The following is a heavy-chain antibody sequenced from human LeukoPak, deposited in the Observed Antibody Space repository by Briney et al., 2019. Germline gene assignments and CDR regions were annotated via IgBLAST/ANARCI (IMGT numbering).Heavy chain of an antibody. Sequence: QAGGSLRLSCAASGFTFSSYAMSWVRQAPGKGLEWVSAISGSGGSTYYADSVKGRFTISRDNSKNTLYLQMNSLRAEDTAVYYCAKFLVLGDFWGIDPSDYWGQGTLVTVSS. V-gene: IGHV3-23*01. CDR3: AKFLVLGDFWGIDPSDY. CDR2: ISGSGGST. D-gene: IGHD3-3*01. CDR1: GFTFSSYA. J-gene: IGHJ4*02.